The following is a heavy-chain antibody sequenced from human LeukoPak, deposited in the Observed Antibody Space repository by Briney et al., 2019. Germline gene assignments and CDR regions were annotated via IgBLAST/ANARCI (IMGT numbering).Heavy chain of an antibody. V-gene: IGHV1-69*04. J-gene: IGHJ4*02. Sequence: SVKVSCKASGGTFSSYAISWVRQAPGQGLEWMGRIIPILGIANYAQKFQGRVTITADKSTSTAYMELSSLRSEDTAVYYCASCQGGDRYHDYWGQGTLVTVSS. D-gene: IGHD2-21*02. CDR2: IIPILGIA. CDR3: ASCQGGDRYHDY. CDR1: GGTFSSYA.